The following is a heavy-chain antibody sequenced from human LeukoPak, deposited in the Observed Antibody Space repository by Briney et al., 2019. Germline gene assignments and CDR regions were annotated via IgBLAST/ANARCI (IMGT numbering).Heavy chain of an antibody. J-gene: IGHJ4*02. V-gene: IGHV1-2*02. Sequence: GASVKVSCKASGYTFTGYYMHWVRQAPGQGLEWMGWINPNSGGTNYAQKFQGRVTMTRDTSISTAYMELSRLRSDDPAVYYCARVGATMVRGVIDYWGQGTLVTVSS. CDR3: ARVGATMVRGVIDY. CDR2: INPNSGGT. D-gene: IGHD3-10*01. CDR1: GYTFTGYY.